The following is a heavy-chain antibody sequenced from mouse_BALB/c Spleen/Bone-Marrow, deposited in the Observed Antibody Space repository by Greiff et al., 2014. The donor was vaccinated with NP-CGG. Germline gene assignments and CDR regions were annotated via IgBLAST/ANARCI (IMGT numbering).Heavy chain of an antibody. CDR1: GYSITSYYS. J-gene: IGHJ4*01. CDR2: IHYSGIT. D-gene: IGHD4-1*01. CDR3: ARLAGTPYTMDY. V-gene: IGHV3-1*02. Sequence: VQLQQSGPDLVKPSQSLSLTCTVTGYSITSYYSWHWIRQFPGNKLEWMGYIHYSGITVYNPSLKSRISITRDTSNNQSFLQLNSVTTEDTATYYCARLAGTPYTMDYWGQGTSVTVSS.